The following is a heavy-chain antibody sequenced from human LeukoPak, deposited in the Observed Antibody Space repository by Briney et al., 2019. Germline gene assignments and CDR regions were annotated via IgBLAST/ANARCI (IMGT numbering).Heavy chain of an antibody. CDR1: GGSISSSNW. Sequence: KPSETLSLTCAVSGGSISSSNWWSWVRQPPGKGLEWIGEIYHSGSTNYNPSLKSRVTISVDTSKNQFSLKLSSVTAADTAVYYCAGDYYYYYMDVWGKGTTVTISS. CDR2: IYHSGST. V-gene: IGHV4-4*02. J-gene: IGHJ6*03. CDR3: AGDYYYYYMDV.